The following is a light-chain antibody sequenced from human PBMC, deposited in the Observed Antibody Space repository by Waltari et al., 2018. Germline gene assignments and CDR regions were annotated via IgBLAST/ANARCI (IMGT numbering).Light chain of an antibody. CDR3: QQYNVYSLT. Sequence: DIQMTQSPYTLSASVGDRVTITCRASQSISNWLAWYQQKPGKAPKFLIYKTSNLEIGVPSRFSGSGSGTEFTLTISSLQPDDFATYYCQQYNVYSLTFGGGTKVEIK. CDR1: QSISNW. J-gene: IGKJ4*01. V-gene: IGKV1-5*03. CDR2: KTS.